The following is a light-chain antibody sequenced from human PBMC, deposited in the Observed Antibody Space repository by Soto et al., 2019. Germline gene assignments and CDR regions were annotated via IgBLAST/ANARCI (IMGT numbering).Light chain of an antibody. CDR2: LNSDGSH. CDR3: QTWSTPIRV. CDR1: SGHNSYA. Sequence: QPVLTQPPSASASLGASVKLTCTLSSGHNSYAIAWHQQQPEKGPLDLMKLNSDGSHSMGDGIPDRFSVSSTGAERYLSIPSLRCEDEADYYCQTWSTPIRVFGGGTNLTVL. J-gene: IGLJ3*02. V-gene: IGLV4-69*01.